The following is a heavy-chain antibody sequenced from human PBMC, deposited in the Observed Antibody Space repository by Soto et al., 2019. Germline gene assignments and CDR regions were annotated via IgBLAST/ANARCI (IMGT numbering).Heavy chain of an antibody. D-gene: IGHD3-22*01. J-gene: IGHJ3*02. CDR3: ARRGAVVPGDAFDI. CDR2: IYPGDSDT. Sequence: GESLNISCKASGYSSTTYWIGWVRQMPGKGLEWMGIIYPGDSDTRYSPSFQGQVTISADKSISTAYLQWRSLKASDNAMYYCARRGAVVPGDAFDIWGQGTMVTVSS. V-gene: IGHV5-51*01. CDR1: GYSSTTYW.